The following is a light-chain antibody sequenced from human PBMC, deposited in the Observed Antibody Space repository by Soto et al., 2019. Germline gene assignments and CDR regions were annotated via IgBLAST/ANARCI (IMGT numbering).Light chain of an antibody. CDR1: QRISNY. CDR2: AAS. V-gene: IGKV1-39*01. Sequence: DIQMSQYTFPLSASVGGRFTITCRANQRISNYLNGYQQKSGKAHKLVISAASSLKSGVPSRFSGGGSGTDFILTISSLQPEDFATYYCQQSYTTPWTFGQGTKVDIK. CDR3: QQSYTTPWT. J-gene: IGKJ1*01.